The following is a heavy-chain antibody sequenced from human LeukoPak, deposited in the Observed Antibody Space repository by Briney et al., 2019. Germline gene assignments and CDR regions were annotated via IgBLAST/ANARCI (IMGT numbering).Heavy chain of an antibody. D-gene: IGHD6-13*01. Sequence: GSLRLSCAASGFPFSSYAMHWVRQAPGKGLEWVAVISYDGSNKYYADSVKGRFTISRDNSKNTLYLQMNSLRAEDTAVYYCARGDGSGRQQLEGGFDYWGQGTLVTVSS. CDR3: ARGDGSGRQQLEGGFDY. CDR1: GFPFSSYA. CDR2: ISYDGSNK. J-gene: IGHJ4*02. V-gene: IGHV3-30*04.